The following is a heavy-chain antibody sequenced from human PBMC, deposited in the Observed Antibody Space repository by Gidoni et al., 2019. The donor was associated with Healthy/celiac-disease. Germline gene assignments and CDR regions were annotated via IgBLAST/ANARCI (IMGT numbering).Heavy chain of an antibody. D-gene: IGHD3-10*01. V-gene: IGHV4-31*03. CDR2: IYYSGRT. CDR3: ARVPSYYYAQKDWYFDL. Sequence: QVQLPESCPGLVKPSQTLSLTCPFSGASITSGVYYWSWIRQHPGKGLEWIGYIYYSGRTYYNPSLKSRVTISVDTSKNQFYLKLSSVTAADTAVYYCARVPSYYYAQKDWYFDLWGRGTLVTVSS. J-gene: IGHJ2*01. CDR1: GASITSGVYY.